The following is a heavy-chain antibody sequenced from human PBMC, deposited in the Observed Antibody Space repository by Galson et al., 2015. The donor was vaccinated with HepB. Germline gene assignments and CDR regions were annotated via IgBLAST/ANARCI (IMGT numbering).Heavy chain of an antibody. Sequence: SLRLSCAASGFTFSSYGMHWVRQAPGKGLEWVAVIWYDGSNKYYADSVKGRFTISRDNSKNTLYPQMNSLRAEDTAVYYCAREGYSSGMDVWGQGTTVTVSS. CDR1: GFTFSSYG. D-gene: IGHD6-13*01. CDR2: IWYDGSNK. J-gene: IGHJ6*02. CDR3: AREGYSSGMDV. V-gene: IGHV3-33*01.